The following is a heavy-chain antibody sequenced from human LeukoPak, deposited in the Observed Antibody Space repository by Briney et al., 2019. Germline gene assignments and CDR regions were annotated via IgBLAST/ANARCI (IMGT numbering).Heavy chain of an antibody. CDR2: ISSSGSTI. CDR3: AKDSPVAGTSLEYFQH. D-gene: IGHD6-19*01. V-gene: IGHV3-11*01. Sequence: GGSLRLSCAASGFTFSDYYMSWIRQAPGKGLEWVSYISSSGSTIYYADSVKGRFTISRDNAKNSLYLQMNSLRAEDTAVYYCAKDSPVAGTSLEYFQHWGQGTLVTVSS. CDR1: GFTFSDYY. J-gene: IGHJ1*01.